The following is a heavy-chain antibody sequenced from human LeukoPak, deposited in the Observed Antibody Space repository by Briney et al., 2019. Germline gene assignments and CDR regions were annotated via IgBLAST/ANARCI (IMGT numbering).Heavy chain of an antibody. CDR3: ARGDCSYASCYHIGAFDI. Sequence: SETLSLTCAVYGGSFSGYYWSWIRQPPGKGLEWIGEINNSGSTNYKPSLKSRVTISGDTSKNQFSLKLSSVTAADTAVYYCARGDCSYASCYHIGAFDIWGQGTMVTVS. CDR1: GGSFSGYY. D-gene: IGHD2-2*01. CDR2: INNSGST. V-gene: IGHV4-34*01. J-gene: IGHJ3*02.